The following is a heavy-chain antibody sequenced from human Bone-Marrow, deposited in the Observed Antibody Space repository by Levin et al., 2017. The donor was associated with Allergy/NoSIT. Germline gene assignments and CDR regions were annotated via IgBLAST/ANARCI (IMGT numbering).Heavy chain of an antibody. J-gene: IGHJ3*02. D-gene: IGHD2-21*02. CDR1: GFTFSNYV. CDR2: ISGSGGTT. CDR3: AKRAGDHKAVDI. Sequence: GGSLRLSCAASGFTFSNYVMSWVRQAPGKGLEWVSGISGSGGTTYYADSVKGRFTISRDNSKNTLSLQMNSLRAEDTAVYYCAKRAGDHKAVDIWGQGTMVTVSS. V-gene: IGHV3-23*01.